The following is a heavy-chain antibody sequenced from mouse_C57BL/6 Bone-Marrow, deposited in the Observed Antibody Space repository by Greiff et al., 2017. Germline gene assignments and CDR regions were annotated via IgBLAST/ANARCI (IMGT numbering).Heavy chain of an antibody. CDR3: ARYGYDPAWFAY. D-gene: IGHD2-2*01. CDR1: GYTFTSYG. J-gene: IGHJ3*01. CDR2: IYPRSGNT. V-gene: IGHV1-81*01. Sequence: QVHVKQSGAELARPGASVKLSCKASGYTFTSYGISWVKQRTGQGLEWIGEIYPRSGNTYYNEKFKGKATLTADKSSSTAYMELRSLTSEDSAVYFCARYGYDPAWFAYWGQGTLVTVSA.